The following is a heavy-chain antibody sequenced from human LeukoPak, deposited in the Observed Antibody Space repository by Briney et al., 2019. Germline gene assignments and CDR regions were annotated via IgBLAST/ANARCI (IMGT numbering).Heavy chain of an antibody. CDR2: IYYSGST. J-gene: IGHJ3*02. CDR3: ARDRVVGDNVWGSYRQGDAFDI. CDR1: GGSISSGDYY. Sequence: SETLSLTCTVSGGSISSGDYYWSWIRQPPGRGLEWIGYIYYSGSTYYNPPLKSRVTISVDTSKNQFSLKLSSVTAADTAVYYCARDRVVGDNVWGSYRQGDAFDIWGQGTMVTVSS. V-gene: IGHV4-30-4*08. D-gene: IGHD3-16*02.